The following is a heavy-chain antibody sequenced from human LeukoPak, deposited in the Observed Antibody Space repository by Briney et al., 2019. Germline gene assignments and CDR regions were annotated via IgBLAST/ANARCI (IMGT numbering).Heavy chain of an antibody. CDR1: GGSFSGYY. V-gene: IGHV4-34*01. J-gene: IGHJ5*02. D-gene: IGHD3-10*01. CDR3: ARKIWFGELSA. Sequence: PSETLSLTCAVYGGSFSGYYWSWIRQPPGKGLEWIGEINHSGSTNYNPSLKSRVTISVDTSKNQFSLKLSSVTAADTAVYYCARKIWFGELSAWGQGTLVTVSS. CDR2: INHSGST.